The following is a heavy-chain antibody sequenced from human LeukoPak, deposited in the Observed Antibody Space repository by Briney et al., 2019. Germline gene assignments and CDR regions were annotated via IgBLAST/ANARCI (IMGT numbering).Heavy chain of an antibody. CDR1: GFTFNTYV. Sequence: GGSLRLSCAASGFTFNTYVMSWVRQAPGKGLEWVSAISGSGGGTYYVASVKGRFTISRDNSKNTLYLQMNSLRAEDTAVYYCATVYSSSPLRPMDVWGQGTTVTVSS. V-gene: IGHV3-23*01. CDR2: ISGSGGGT. D-gene: IGHD2-2*01. J-gene: IGHJ6*02. CDR3: ATVYSSSPLRPMDV.